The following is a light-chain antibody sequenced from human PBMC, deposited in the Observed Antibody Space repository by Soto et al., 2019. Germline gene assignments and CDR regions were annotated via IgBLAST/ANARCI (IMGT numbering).Light chain of an antibody. CDR1: QSVSSNY. CDR3: QQYGISPLT. V-gene: IGKV3-20*01. J-gene: IGKJ1*01. CDR2: GAS. Sequence: EIVLQQSPGTLSLSPGERATLSCRASQSVSSNYLALYQPKPGQAPRLFIYGASSRATGIPDRFSGSGSGTDFTLSISSLDAEVFAVYYCQQYGISPLTFGQGTKVEI.